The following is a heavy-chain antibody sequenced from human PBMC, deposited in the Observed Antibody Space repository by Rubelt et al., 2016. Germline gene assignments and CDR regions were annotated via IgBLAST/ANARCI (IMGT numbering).Heavy chain of an antibody. CDR1: GFTFSRFG. D-gene: IGHD6-19*01. J-gene: IGHJ4*02. CDR2: ILPTERGT. V-gene: IGHV3-33*03. Sequence: AASGFTFSRFGMHWVRQAPGKGLEWLGFILPTERGTYYADFVKGRVTISRDNSKNTLYLQMDSLRAEDTAVYYCAKAQDGGWANKYYFDCWGQGTLVTVSS. CDR3: AKAQDGGWANKYYFDC.